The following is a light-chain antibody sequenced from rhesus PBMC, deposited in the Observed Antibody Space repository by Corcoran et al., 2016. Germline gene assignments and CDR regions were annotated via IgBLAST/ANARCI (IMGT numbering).Light chain of an antibody. CDR1: ENVNNY. J-gene: IGKJ4*01. CDR3: QQNYDRPLT. CDR2: MAS. V-gene: IGKV1-74*01. Sequence: DIQMTQSPSSLSASVGDRVTITCRTSENVNNYLTWYQQKPGKAPNLLIYMASTLQSGVPSRFSGNGSGTDYTFTITSLQSEDVATDYCQQNYDRPLTFGGGTKVEIK.